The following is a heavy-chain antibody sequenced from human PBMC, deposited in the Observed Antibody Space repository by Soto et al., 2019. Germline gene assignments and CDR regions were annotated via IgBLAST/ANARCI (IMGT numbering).Heavy chain of an antibody. D-gene: IGHD6-13*01. CDR1: GYTFTSYY. CDR2: INPSGGST. V-gene: IGHV1-46*01. J-gene: IGHJ6*02. CDR3: AREGRGIAGPYYYYGMDV. Sequence: QVQLVQSGAEVKKPGASVKVSCKASGYTFTSYYMHWVRQAPGQGLEWMGIINPSGGSTSYAQKFQGRGTMTRDTSTSTGYMELGSLRSEDTAVYYCAREGRGIAGPYYYYGMDVWGQGTTVTVSS.